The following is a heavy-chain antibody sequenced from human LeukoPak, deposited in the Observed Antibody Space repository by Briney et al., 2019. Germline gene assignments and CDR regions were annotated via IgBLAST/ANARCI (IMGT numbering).Heavy chain of an antibody. J-gene: IGHJ4*02. V-gene: IGHV4-59*01. CDR1: GGSISSYY. Sequence: PSETLSLTCTVSGGSISSYYWSWIRQPPGKGLEWIGYIYYSGSTNYNPSLKSRVTISVDTSKNQFPLKLSSVTAADTAVYYCARESKYYYGSGSYLDYWGQGTLVTVSS. CDR3: ARESKYYYGSGSYLDY. D-gene: IGHD3-10*01. CDR2: IYYSGST.